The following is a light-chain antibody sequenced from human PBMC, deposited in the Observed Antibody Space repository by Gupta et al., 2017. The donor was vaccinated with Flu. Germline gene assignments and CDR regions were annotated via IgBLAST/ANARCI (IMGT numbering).Light chain of an antibody. V-gene: IGKV3D-20*01. Sequence: EIVLTQSPATLSLSPGERATLSCGASQSVTSSQLAWYQQKPGLAPRLLIYGASSRVTGIPERFSGSGSGKDFTLTISRREPEDFALYYCQQYCSSSGLTFGGGTKVELK. J-gene: IGKJ4*01. CDR2: GAS. CDR1: QSVTSSQ. CDR3: QQYCSSSGLT.